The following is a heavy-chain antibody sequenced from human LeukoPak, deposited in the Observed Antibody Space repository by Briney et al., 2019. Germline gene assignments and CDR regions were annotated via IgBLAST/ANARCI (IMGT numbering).Heavy chain of an antibody. CDR1: GGTFSSYA. CDR2: IIPIFGTA. D-gene: IGHD2-15*01. V-gene: IGHV1-69*13. J-gene: IGHJ4*02. CDR3: ARGYCSGGSCYPTDY. Sequence: SVKVSCKASGGTFSSYAISWVRQAPGQGLEWMGGIIPIFGTANYAQKFQGRVTITADESTSTAYMELSSLRSEDTAVYYCARGYCSGGSCYPTDYWGQGTLVTVSS.